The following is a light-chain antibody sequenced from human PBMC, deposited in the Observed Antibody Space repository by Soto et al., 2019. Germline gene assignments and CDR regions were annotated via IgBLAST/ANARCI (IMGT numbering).Light chain of an antibody. J-gene: IGKJ2*01. CDR2: AAA. Sequence: DIQMTQSPSSLSASVGDRVTITCRASQSMSSYLNWYQQKPGKAPKLLIYAAASLQSGVPSRFSGSGSGTDFTLTISSLQPEEFATYYCQQSYSTPVTFGQGTKLEI. V-gene: IGKV1-39*01. CDR1: QSMSSY. CDR3: QQSYSTPVT.